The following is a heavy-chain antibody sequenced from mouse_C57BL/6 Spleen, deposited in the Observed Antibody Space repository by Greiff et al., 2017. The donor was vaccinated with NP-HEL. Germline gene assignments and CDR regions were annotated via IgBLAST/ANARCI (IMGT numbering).Heavy chain of an antibody. CDR3: ARQGVWDGSFAY. V-gene: IGHV5-9*01. CDR1: GFTFSSYT. Sequence: EVQRVESGGGLVKPGGSLKLSCAASGFTFSSYTMSWVRQTPEKRLEWVATISGGGGNTYYPDSVKGRFTISRDNAKNTLYLQMSSLRSEDTALYYCARQGVWDGSFAYWGQGTLVTVSA. D-gene: IGHD4-1*01. CDR2: ISGGGGNT. J-gene: IGHJ3*01.